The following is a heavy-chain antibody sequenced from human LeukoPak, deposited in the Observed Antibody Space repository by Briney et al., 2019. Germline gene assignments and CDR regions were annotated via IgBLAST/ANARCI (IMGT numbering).Heavy chain of an antibody. J-gene: IGHJ3*02. Sequence: ASVKVSCKASGYTFTSYGISWVRQAPGQGLEWMGWISAYNGNTNYAQKLQGRVTMTTDTSTSTAYMELRSLRSDDTAVYYCAILLDGSGNNDAFDIWGQGTMVTVSS. CDR1: GYTFTSYG. CDR3: AILLDGSGNNDAFDI. V-gene: IGHV1-18*01. CDR2: ISAYNGNT. D-gene: IGHD3-9*01.